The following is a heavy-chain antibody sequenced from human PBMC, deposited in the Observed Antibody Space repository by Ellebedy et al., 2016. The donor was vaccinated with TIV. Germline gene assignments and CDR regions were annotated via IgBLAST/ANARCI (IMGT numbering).Heavy chain of an antibody. CDR1: GGSISSGDHY. J-gene: IGHJ3*02. Sequence: MPSETLSLTCTVSGGSISSGDHYWSWIRQHPGKGLEWIGYIYYTGSSYYNPSLKSLVTFSVDRSKNQFSLRLSSVTAADTAFYYVERDRKMGGPRSRRDAFDIWGQGTMVTVSS. V-gene: IGHV4-31*01. CDR2: IYYTGSS. D-gene: IGHD1-14*01. CDR3: ERDRKMGGPRSRRDAFDI.